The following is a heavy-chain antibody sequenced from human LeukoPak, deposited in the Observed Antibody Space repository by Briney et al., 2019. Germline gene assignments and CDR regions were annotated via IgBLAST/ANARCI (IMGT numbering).Heavy chain of an antibody. Sequence: GASVKVSCKASGYTFTSYDINWVRQAPGQGLERMGGIIPIFGTANYAQKFQGRVTITTDESTSTAYMELSSLRSEDTAVYYCARARPSSSSGWYRYYYYYYMDVWGKGTTVTVSS. CDR3: ARARPSSSSGWYRYYYYYYMDV. CDR2: IIPIFGTA. V-gene: IGHV1-69*05. CDR1: GYTFTSYD. D-gene: IGHD6-19*01. J-gene: IGHJ6*03.